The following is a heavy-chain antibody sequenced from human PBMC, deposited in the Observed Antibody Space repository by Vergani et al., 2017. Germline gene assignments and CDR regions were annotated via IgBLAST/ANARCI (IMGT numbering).Heavy chain of an antibody. Sequence: QVQLVESGGGVFQRGGSLRLSCATSGFTLSNYDMQWIRQGPGKGLEFVAFIQFDGSNQYYAYSVKGRFTLSRDFSKNTLYLQMNSLRTDDTATYYCAKHFRGWGIDYWGQGTQVIVSS. J-gene: IGHJ4*02. CDR3: AKHFRGWGIDY. CDR1: GFTLSNYD. CDR2: IQFDGSNQ. V-gene: IGHV3-30*02. D-gene: IGHD3-16*01.